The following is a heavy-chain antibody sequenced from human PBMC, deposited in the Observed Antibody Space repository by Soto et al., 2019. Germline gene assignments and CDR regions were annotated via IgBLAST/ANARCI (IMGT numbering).Heavy chain of an antibody. Sequence: GGSLRLSCAASGITFSSYAMSWVRQAPGKGLEWVSAISGSGVSTYYADSVKGRFTISRDNTLYLQMNSLRAEDTAVYYCVAYGSGSYYSYYFDYWGQGTLVTVSS. J-gene: IGHJ4*02. CDR1: GITFSSYA. D-gene: IGHD3-10*01. CDR2: ISGSGVST. V-gene: IGHV3-23*01. CDR3: VAYGSGSYYSYYFDY.